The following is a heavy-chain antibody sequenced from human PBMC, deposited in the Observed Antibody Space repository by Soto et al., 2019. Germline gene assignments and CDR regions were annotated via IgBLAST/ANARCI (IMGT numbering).Heavy chain of an antibody. D-gene: IGHD6-19*01. CDR2: ISGSGGST. V-gene: IGHV3-23*01. CDR1: GFTFSSYA. CDR3: AKTGAVVGLSRFTPFDY. J-gene: IGHJ4*02. Sequence: GGSLRLSCAASGFTFSSYAMSWVRQAPGKGLEWVSAISGSGGSTYYADSVKGRFTISRDNSKNTLYLQMNSLRAEDTAVYYCAKTGAVVGLSRFTPFDYWGQGTLISVS.